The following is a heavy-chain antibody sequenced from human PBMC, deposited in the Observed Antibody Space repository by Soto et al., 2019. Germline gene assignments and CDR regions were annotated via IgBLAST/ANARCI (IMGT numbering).Heavy chain of an antibody. V-gene: IGHV3-23*01. CDR2: ISGSGGST. J-gene: IGHJ4*02. Sequence: PGGSLRLSCAASRFTFSSYAMSWVRQAPGKGLEWVSAISGSGGSTYYADSVKGRFTISRANPKNTLYLQMNSLRAEDTAVYYCAKEVGYQLLAYFDYWGQGTLVTVSS. D-gene: IGHD2-2*01. CDR3: AKEVGYQLLAYFDY. CDR1: RFTFSSYA.